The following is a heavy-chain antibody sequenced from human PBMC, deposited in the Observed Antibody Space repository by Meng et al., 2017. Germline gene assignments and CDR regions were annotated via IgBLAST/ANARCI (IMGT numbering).Heavy chain of an antibody. V-gene: IGHV1-18*01. CDR2: ISAYNGNT. Sequence: VQLAQSGAEVKKPGASVKVSCKASGYTFTSYVISWVRQAPGQGLEWMGWISAYNGNTNYAQKLQGRVTMTTDTSTSTAYMELRSLRSDDTAVYYCARLLRPYSSSSNFDYWGQGTLVTVSS. CDR1: GYTFTSYV. J-gene: IGHJ4*02. CDR3: ARLLRPYSSSSNFDY. D-gene: IGHD6-6*01.